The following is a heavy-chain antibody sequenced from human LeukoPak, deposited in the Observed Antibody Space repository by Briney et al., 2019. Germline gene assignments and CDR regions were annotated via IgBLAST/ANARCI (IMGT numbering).Heavy chain of an antibody. J-gene: IGHJ3*02. CDR1: GFTVSSNY. V-gene: IGHV3-53*01. CDR3: VRGIMVYATYAFDI. D-gene: IGHD2-8*01. Sequence: GGSLRLSCAASGFTVSSNYMSWVRQAPGKGLEWVSVIYSGGSTYYADSVKGRFTISRDNSKNTLYLQMNSLRAEDTAVYYCVRGIMVYATYAFDIWGQGTIVTVSS. CDR2: IYSGGST.